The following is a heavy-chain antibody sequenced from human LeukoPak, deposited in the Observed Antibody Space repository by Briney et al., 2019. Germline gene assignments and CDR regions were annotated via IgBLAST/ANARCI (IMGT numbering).Heavy chain of an antibody. CDR2: IRISGDIS. CDR1: GFTFSSYA. D-gene: IGHD2-2*01. V-gene: IGHV3-23*01. Sequence: GGSLRLSCALSGFTFSSYAMSWVRQAPGKGLEWVSGIRISGDISYYADSVKGRFTISRDNAKNSLNLQMNSLRAEDTAVYYCARDFNPAAAVNVVVSPITPYYYGMDVWGQGTTVTVSS. J-gene: IGHJ6*02. CDR3: ARDFNPAAAVNVVVSPITPYYYGMDV.